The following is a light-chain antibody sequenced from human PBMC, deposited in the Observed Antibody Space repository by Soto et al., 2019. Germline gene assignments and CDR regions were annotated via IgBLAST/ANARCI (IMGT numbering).Light chain of an antibody. CDR1: SGHSRDA. Sequence: QLVLTQSPSASASLGASVKLTCTLSSGHSRDAIAWHQQQPEKGPRYLMKVNSDGSHSKGDGIPDRFSGSSSGAERYLTISSLQSEDEAEYYCQTWGTVIHVVFGGGTKVTVL. CDR3: QTWGTVIHVV. V-gene: IGLV4-69*01. CDR2: VNSDGSH. J-gene: IGLJ2*01.